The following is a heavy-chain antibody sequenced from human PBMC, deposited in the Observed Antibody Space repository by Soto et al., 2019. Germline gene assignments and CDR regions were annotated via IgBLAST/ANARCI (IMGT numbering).Heavy chain of an antibody. Sequence: QVQLVQSGAEVKKPGSSVKVSCKASGGSFNSYTFNWVRQAPGQGLEWMGRIIPFGNIENYAQAYQDRVTISADTSVTTVYMELRSLTSDDTALYYCARDKAVINAANGMAYGGQGTLVTVSS. D-gene: IGHD6-13*01. CDR1: GGSFNSYT. CDR2: IIPFGNIE. J-gene: IGHJ4*02. V-gene: IGHV1-69*08. CDR3: ARDKAVINAANGMAY.